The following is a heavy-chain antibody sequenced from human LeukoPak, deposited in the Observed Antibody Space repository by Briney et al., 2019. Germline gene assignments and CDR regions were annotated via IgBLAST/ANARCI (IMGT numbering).Heavy chain of an antibody. CDR1: GFTFSSYG. CDR2: ISYDGSNK. CDR3: AKDHGGQDYYGSGSYSWYFDL. Sequence: GGSLRLSCAASGFTFSSYGMHWVRQAPGKGLEWVAVISYDGSNKYYADSVKGRFTISRDNSKNTLYLQMNSLRAEDTAVYYCAKDHGGQDYYGSGSYSWYFDLWGRGTLVTVSS. J-gene: IGHJ2*01. V-gene: IGHV3-30*18. D-gene: IGHD3-10*01.